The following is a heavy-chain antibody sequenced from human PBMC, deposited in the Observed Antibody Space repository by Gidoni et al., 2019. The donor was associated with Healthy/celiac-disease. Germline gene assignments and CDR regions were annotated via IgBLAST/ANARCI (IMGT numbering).Heavy chain of an antibody. V-gene: IGHV3-74*01. Sequence: EVQLVASGGGLVQPGGSLSLSCAASGFTFSSYWMHWDRQAPGKGLVWVSRINSDGSSTSYADSVKGRFTISRDNAKNTLYLQMNSLRAEDTAVYYCARVKPVTNFDYWGQGTLVTVSS. CDR3: ARVKPVTNFDY. CDR2: INSDGSST. D-gene: IGHD4-17*01. CDR1: GFTFSSYW. J-gene: IGHJ4*02.